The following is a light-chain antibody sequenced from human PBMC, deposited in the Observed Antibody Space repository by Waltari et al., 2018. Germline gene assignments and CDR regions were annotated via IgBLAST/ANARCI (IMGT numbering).Light chain of an antibody. CDR3: QQYGSSPGT. V-gene: IGKV3-20*01. CDR1: QSVSSSY. CDR2: GAS. J-gene: IGKJ2*01. Sequence: EIVLTQSPGTLSLSPGERATLPCGASQSVSSSYLAWYQQKPGQAPRLLIYGASSRATGIPDRLSGSGSGTDFTLTISRLEPEDFAVYYCQQYGSSPGTFGQGTKLEIK.